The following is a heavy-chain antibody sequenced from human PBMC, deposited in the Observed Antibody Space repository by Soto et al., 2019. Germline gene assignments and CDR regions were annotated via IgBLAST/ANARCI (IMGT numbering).Heavy chain of an antibody. CDR3: ARDEQLALDY. CDR1: GFTFSSYA. D-gene: IGHD6-6*01. CDR2: ISYDGSNK. J-gene: IGHJ4*02. V-gene: IGHV3-30-3*01. Sequence: QVQLVESGGGVVQPGRSLRLSCAASGFTFSSYAMHWVRQAPGKGLEWVAVISYDGSNKCYADSVKGRFTISRDNSKDTLYLQMNSLRAEDTAVYYCARDEQLALDYWGQGTLVTVSS.